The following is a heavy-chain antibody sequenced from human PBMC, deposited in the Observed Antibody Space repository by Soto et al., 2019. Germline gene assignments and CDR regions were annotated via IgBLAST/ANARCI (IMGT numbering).Heavy chain of an antibody. CDR1: GFTFSSYS. V-gene: IGHV3-64*01. J-gene: IGHJ3*02. Sequence: PGGSLRLSCAASGFTFSSYSMHWVRQAPGKGLEYVSAISSNGGSTYYANSVKGRFTISRDNSKNTLYLQMGSLRAEDMAVYYCARDRGGYDFAFDIWGQGTMVTVS. CDR2: ISSNGGST. CDR3: ARDRGGYDFAFDI. D-gene: IGHD5-12*01.